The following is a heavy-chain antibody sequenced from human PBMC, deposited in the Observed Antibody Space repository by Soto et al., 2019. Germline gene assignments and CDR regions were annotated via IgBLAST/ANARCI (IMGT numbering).Heavy chain of an antibody. CDR1: GFTFSSYS. J-gene: IGHJ4*02. CDR2: ISSSSSTI. V-gene: IGHV3-48*01. D-gene: IGHD6-6*01. Sequence: HPGGSLSLSCAASGFTFSSYSMNWVRQAPGKGLEWISYISSSSSTIYYADSVKGRFTISRDNAKNSLYLQMNSLRAEDTAVYYCARSLGYSSSSPVDYWGQGTLVTVSS. CDR3: ARSLGYSSSSPVDY.